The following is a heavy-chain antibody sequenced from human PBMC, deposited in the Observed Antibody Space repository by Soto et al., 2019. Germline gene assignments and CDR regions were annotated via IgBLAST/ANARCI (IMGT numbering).Heavy chain of an antibody. CDR1: GYTFSRHW. CDR2: ISPDGSVT. Sequence: EVQLVESGGGLVHPGGSLRLSCAASGYTFSRHWIHWVRQAPGQGPVGVSRISPDGSVTDYADFVEGRFTISRDNAKNTLYLQMSSLRAEDTAVYYCARPRSMSSSGFDIWGQGTMVIVSS. CDR3: ARPRSMSSSGFDI. V-gene: IGHV3-74*01. J-gene: IGHJ3*02. D-gene: IGHD1-26*01.